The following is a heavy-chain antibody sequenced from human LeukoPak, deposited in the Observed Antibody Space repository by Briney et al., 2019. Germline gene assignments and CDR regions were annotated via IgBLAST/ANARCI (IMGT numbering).Heavy chain of an antibody. CDR2: IYHSGNT. J-gene: IGHJ4*02. CDR1: GGSISSSNW. D-gene: IGHD6-13*01. Sequence: SGTLSLTCAVSGGSISSSNWWSWVRQPPGKGLAWMGEIYHSGNTNYNSSLKSRITISVDKSKNQLSLKLSSVTAADTAVYYCARGTAAAGNFEYWGQGTLVTVSS. CDR3: ARGTAAAGNFEY. V-gene: IGHV4-4*02.